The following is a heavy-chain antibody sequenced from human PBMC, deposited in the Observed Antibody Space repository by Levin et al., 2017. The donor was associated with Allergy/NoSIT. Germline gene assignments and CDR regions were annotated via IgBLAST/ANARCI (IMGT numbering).Heavy chain of an antibody. CDR2: IKQDGSEK. CDR1: GFTFSSYW. D-gene: IGHD2-15*01. V-gene: IGHV3-7*04. Sequence: GESLKISCAASGFTFSSYWMSWVRQAPGKGLEWVANIKQDGSEKYYVDSVKGRFTISRDNAKNSLYLQMNSLRAEDTAVYYCARGVVVVAATYYVDYWGQGTLVTVSS. J-gene: IGHJ4*02. CDR3: ARGVVVVAATYYVDY.